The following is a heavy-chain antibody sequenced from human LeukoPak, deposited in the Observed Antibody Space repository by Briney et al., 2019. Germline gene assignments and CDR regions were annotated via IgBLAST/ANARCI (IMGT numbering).Heavy chain of an antibody. Sequence: QPGGSLRLSCAASGFTFSSYGMHWVRQAPGKGLEWVAVISYDGSNKYYADSVKGRFTISRDNSKNTLYLQMNSLRAEDTAVYYCATGEVMGYWGQGTLVTVSS. CDR1: GFTFSSYG. CDR2: ISYDGSNK. CDR3: ATGEVMGY. D-gene: IGHD3-10*01. J-gene: IGHJ4*02. V-gene: IGHV3-30*03.